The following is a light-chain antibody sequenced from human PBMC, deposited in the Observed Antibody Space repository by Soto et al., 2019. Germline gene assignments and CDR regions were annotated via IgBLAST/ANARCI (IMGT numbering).Light chain of an antibody. CDR1: QSVGTY. CDR2: AAS. CDR3: QQYGSDLTT. V-gene: IGKV1-8*01. J-gene: IGKJ1*01. Sequence: AILMTQSPSSYSASTGDRVTITCRASQSVGTYLAWYQQKLGPAPKLLLYAASILQGGVPSRFSGRGSGTDFTLTSDSLQPEDFANYYCQQYGSDLTTFGQGTRVEV.